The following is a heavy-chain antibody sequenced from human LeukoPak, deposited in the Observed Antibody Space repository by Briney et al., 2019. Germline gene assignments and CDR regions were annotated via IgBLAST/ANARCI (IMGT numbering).Heavy chain of an antibody. CDR2: ISYDGSNK. Sequence: GRSLRLSCAASGFTFSSYAMHWVRQAPGKGLEWVAVISYDGSNKYYADSVKSRFTISRDNSKNTLYLQMNSLRAEDTAVYYCARESYSSGWYLVDYWGQGTLVTVSS. D-gene: IGHD6-19*01. V-gene: IGHV3-30-3*01. CDR1: GFTFSSYA. CDR3: ARESYSSGWYLVDY. J-gene: IGHJ4*02.